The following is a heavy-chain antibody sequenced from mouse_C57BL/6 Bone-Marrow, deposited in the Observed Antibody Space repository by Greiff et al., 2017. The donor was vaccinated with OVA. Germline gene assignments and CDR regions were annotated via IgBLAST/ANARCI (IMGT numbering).Heavy chain of an antibody. Sequence: QVQLKQSGAELVRPGASVKLSCKASGYTFTDYYINWVKQRPGQGLEWIARIYPGSGNTYYNEKFKGKATLTAEKSSSTAYMQLSSLTSEDYAVYFCARSDGSSGAWFAYWGQGTLVTVSA. J-gene: IGHJ3*01. CDR1: GYTFTDYY. CDR3: ARSDGSSGAWFAY. D-gene: IGHD1-1*01. V-gene: IGHV1-76*01. CDR2: IYPGSGNT.